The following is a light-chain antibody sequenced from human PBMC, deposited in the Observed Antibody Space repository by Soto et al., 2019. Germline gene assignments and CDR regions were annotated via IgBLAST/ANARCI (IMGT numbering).Light chain of an antibody. J-gene: IGLJ3*02. CDR3: QSYDSSLSGTWV. CDR2: GNT. CDR1: SSNFGAGFD. V-gene: IGLV1-40*01. Sequence: QAVVTQPPSVSGAPGQRVNISCTGSSSNFGAGFDVHWYQQLPGAAPALLIYGNTNRPSGVPDRFSGSKTGTSASLVITGLQAEDEADYYCQSYDSSLSGTWVFGGGTQLTVL.